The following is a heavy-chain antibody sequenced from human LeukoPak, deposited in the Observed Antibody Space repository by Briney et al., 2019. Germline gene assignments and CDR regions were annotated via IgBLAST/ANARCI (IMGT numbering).Heavy chain of an antibody. CDR1: GFSLSTSGVG. J-gene: IGHJ3*02. V-gene: IGHV2-5*01. Sequence: SGPTLVKPTQTLTLTCTFSGFSLSTSGVGVGWIRQPPGKALQWLALIYWNDDTRYSPSLKSRLTITKDTSKNQVVLTMTNTDPVDTATYYCAHAPPAEYDFWSGYYGYAFDIWGQGTMVTVSS. D-gene: IGHD3-3*01. CDR3: AHAPPAEYDFWSGYYGYAFDI. CDR2: IYWNDDT.